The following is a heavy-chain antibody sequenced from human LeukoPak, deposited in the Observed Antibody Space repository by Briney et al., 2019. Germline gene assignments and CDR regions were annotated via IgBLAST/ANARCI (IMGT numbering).Heavy chain of an antibody. Sequence: PGGSLRLSCAASGFTYSSYDMSWVRQAPGKGLEWVSGISGGGVSTYYADSVKGRFTISRDNSRHTLDLQVNSLRAEDTAVYYCARDLSGSYMSDYWGQGTLVTVSS. CDR2: ISGGGVST. D-gene: IGHD3-10*01. CDR3: ARDLSGSYMSDY. V-gene: IGHV3-23*01. J-gene: IGHJ4*02. CDR1: GFTYSSYD.